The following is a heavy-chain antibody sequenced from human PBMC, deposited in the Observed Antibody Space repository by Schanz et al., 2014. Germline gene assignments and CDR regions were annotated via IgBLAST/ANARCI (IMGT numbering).Heavy chain of an antibody. Sequence: QVQLVESGGGVVQPGTSLRLSCAASGFTFRGHAMHWVRQAPGQGLEKVAVTSTDGTKTYYAASVRGRFTISRDTSGNTLYLQMNSLRDEDTALYYCAKDLNRVATAPQSWGQGTLVTVSS. V-gene: IGHV3-30*04. J-gene: IGHJ5*02. D-gene: IGHD5-12*01. CDR3: AKDLNRVATAPQS. CDR1: GFTFRGHA. CDR2: TSTDGTKT.